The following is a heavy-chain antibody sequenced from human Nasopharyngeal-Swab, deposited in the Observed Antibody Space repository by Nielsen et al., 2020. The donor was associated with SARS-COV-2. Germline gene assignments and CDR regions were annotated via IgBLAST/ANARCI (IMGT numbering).Heavy chain of an antibody. D-gene: IGHD4-23*01. Sequence: GESLKISCAASGFAFSSYAMSWVRQTPGKGLEWVSSFSGSSGKTYYADYVKGRFTISRDTSKNTLYLQMNSLRAEDAAVYYCARTDYGSTFDPWGQGTLVTVSS. CDR2: FSGSSGKT. CDR1: GFAFSSYA. J-gene: IGHJ5*02. V-gene: IGHV3-23*01. CDR3: ARTDYGSTFDP.